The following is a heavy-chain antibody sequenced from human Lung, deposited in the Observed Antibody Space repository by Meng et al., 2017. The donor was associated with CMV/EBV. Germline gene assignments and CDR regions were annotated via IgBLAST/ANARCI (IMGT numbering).Heavy chain of an antibody. CDR1: GGSISSSSYY. D-gene: IGHD1-14*01. J-gene: IGHJ4*02. Sequence: QLHLPESGAGRVNPSETLSPPCTVFGGSISSSSYYWAWIRQPPGEGLEWIGSVVYSGTTYYTSSLKSRVSISVDTSKNQFSLKLSSVTAADTAVYYCARHHHSPTFDYWGQGTLVTVSS. V-gene: IGHV4-39*01. CDR3: ARHHHSPTFDY. CDR2: VVYSGTT.